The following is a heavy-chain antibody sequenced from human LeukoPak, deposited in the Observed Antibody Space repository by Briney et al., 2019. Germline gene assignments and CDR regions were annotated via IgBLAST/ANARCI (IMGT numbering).Heavy chain of an antibody. CDR3: AKGLWVYDSSGYGSPNFDY. D-gene: IGHD3-22*01. V-gene: IGHV3-30*04. Sequence: GGSLGLSCAASGFTFSSYAMHWVRQAPGKGLEWVAVISYDGSNKYYADSVKGRFTISRDNAKNSLYLQMNSLRVEDTAVYYCAKGLWVYDSSGYGSPNFDYWGQGTLVTVFS. CDR2: ISYDGSNK. J-gene: IGHJ4*02. CDR1: GFTFSSYA.